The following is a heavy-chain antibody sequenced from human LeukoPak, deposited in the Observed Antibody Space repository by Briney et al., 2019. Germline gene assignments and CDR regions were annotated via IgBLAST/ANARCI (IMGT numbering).Heavy chain of an antibody. CDR2: ISWNSGSI. Sequence: GRSLGLSCAASGFTFDDYAMHWVRQAPGKGLEWVSGISWNSGSIGYADSVKGRFTISRDNAKNSLYLQMNSLRAEDTALYYWAKDMGYYDSSGYYSFDYWGQGTLVTVSS. D-gene: IGHD3-22*01. CDR1: GFTFDDYA. J-gene: IGHJ4*02. V-gene: IGHV3-9*01. CDR3: AKDMGYYDSSGYYSFDY.